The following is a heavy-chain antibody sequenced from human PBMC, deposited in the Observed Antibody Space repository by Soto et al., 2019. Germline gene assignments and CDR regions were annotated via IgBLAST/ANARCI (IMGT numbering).Heavy chain of an antibody. CDR2: ILVDGRT. CDR3: AKATATGGGAFDI. J-gene: IGHJ3*02. V-gene: IGHV3-23*01. CDR1: GFNFTYND. Sequence: PWGSLRLSCTASGFNFTYNDMSWVRQAPGKGLEWVSTILVDGRTFYVDSVKGRFTISRDSSKNTVYLQMNSLTAGDTALYYCAKATATGGGAFDICGQGTMVTVSS. D-gene: IGHD2-8*02.